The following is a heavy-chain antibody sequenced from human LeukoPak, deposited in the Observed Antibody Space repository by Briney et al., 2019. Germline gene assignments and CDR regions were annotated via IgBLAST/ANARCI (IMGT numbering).Heavy chain of an antibody. CDR1: GYFISSGYF. CDR2: VDDSGNT. V-gene: IGHV4-38-2*02. J-gene: IGHJ4*02. CDR3: ARRLVAVAGTFDY. Sequence: SETLSLTCSVSGYFISSGYFWGWIRQSPGKGLEWMGSVDDSGNTYYKPSLESRVTISVDKSKNQFSLKLSSVTAADTAVYYCARRLVAVAGTFDYWGQGTLVTVSS. D-gene: IGHD6-19*01.